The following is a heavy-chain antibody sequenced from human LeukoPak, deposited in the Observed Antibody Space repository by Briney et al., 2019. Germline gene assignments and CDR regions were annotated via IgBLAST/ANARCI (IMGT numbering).Heavy chain of an antibody. CDR3: ARDGIAAAGTGYFDY. CDR1: GITLSNYG. CDR2: ISGSGGST. J-gene: IGHJ4*02. D-gene: IGHD6-13*01. Sequence: GGSLRLSCRVSGITLSNYGMSWVRQAPGKGLEWVAGISGSGGSTNYADSVKGRFTISRDNPKNTLYLQMTSLRAEDTAVYYCARDGIAAAGTGYFDYWGQGTLVTVSS. V-gene: IGHV3-23*01.